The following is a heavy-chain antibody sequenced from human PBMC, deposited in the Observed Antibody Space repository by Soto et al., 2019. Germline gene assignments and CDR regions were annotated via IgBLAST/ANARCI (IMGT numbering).Heavy chain of an antibody. CDR3: ARGHPFDL. Sequence: SETLSLTCTVSGGSISSYYWSWIRQPPGKGLEWVGHIFYSGRTSYNPSLKSRVTMSVDTSKNQFSLKVTSVTAADTAVYYCARGHPFDLWGQGIQVTSPQ. J-gene: IGHJ4*02. V-gene: IGHV4-59*01. CDR2: IFYSGRT. CDR1: GGSISSYY.